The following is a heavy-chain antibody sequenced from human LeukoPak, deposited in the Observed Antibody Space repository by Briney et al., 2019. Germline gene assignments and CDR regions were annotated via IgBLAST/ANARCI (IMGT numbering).Heavy chain of an antibody. CDR3: ARGGDIVATHFDY. CDR1: GGSISSGGYS. CDR2: IYHSGST. V-gene: IGHV4-30-2*01. D-gene: IGHD5-12*01. Sequence: TLSLTCAVSGGSISSGGYSWSWIRQPPGKGLEWIGYIYHSGSTYYNPFLKSRVSISVGKSKNQFSLKLSSVTAADTAVYYCARGGDIVATHFDYWGQGTLVTVSS. J-gene: IGHJ4*02.